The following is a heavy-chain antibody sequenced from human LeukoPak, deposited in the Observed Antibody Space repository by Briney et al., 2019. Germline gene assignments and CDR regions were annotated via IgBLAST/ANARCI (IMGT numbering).Heavy chain of an antibody. V-gene: IGHV3-7*01. CDR1: GFTFSSYW. Sequence: GGSLRLSCAASGFTFSSYWMTWVRQAPGKGLEWVATIKHDGSEDYYLDSVKGRFTISRDNAKSSMWLQMSSLRAEDTAVYYCGRDQTPFYWRQGWLVTVSS. J-gene: IGHJ4*02. CDR3: GRDQTPFY. CDR2: IKHDGSED. D-gene: IGHD2-15*01.